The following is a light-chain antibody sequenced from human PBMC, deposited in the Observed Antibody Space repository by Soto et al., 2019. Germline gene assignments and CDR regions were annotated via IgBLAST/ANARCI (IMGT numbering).Light chain of an antibody. Sequence: EIVMTQSPATTSCSLWNRANLYCXASQSVSSRLAWYQQKPGQAPRLLIYGASTRATGIPPRFSGRGSGTEFTLTISRLEPEDFAVYYCQQYGRSPWTFGQGTKVDIK. J-gene: IGKJ1*01. CDR3: QQYGRSPWT. CDR1: QSVSSR. CDR2: GAS. V-gene: IGKV3-20*01.